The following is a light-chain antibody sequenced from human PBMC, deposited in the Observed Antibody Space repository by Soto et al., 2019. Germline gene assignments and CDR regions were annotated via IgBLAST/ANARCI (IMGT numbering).Light chain of an antibody. CDR1: SSDVGNYNS. CDR2: DVS. V-gene: IGLV2-14*01. CDR3: SLYTSSSTYV. J-gene: IGLJ1*01. Sequence: QSALTQPASVSGSPGQSISISCTGTSSDVGNYNSVSWYQQRPGKVPKLMIYDVSNRPSGVSNRFSGSKSGNTASLTISGLQAEDEADYYCSLYTSSSTYVLGTGTKVTVL.